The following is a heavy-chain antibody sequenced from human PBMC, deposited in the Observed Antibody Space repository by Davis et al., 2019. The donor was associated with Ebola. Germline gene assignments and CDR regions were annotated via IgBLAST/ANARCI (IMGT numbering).Heavy chain of an antibody. D-gene: IGHD2-15*01. CDR2: IYSGGST. Sequence: PGGSLRLFCAASGFTVSDNYMSWVRQAPGKGLEWVSVIYSGGSTYYADSVKGRFSIYTDNSKNTLYLQMNSLRAEDTAVYYCARGGALVVAATFDYWGQGTLVTVSS. J-gene: IGHJ4*02. CDR1: GFTVSDNY. CDR3: ARGGALVVAATFDY. V-gene: IGHV3-66*01.